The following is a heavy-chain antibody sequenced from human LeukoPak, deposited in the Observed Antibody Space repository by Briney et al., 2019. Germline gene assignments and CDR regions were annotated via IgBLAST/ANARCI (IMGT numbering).Heavy chain of an antibody. D-gene: IGHD6-13*01. J-gene: IGHJ6*02. CDR1: VGSFSGYY. Sequence: LPETLSLTCAVYVGSFSGYYWSWIRQPPGKGLEWIGEINHSGSTNYNPSLKSRVTISVDTSKNQFSLKLSSVTAADTAVYYCARGPRYSSSWYFYYYYGMDVWGQGTTVTVSS. CDR2: INHSGST. V-gene: IGHV4-34*01. CDR3: ARGPRYSSSWYFYYYYGMDV.